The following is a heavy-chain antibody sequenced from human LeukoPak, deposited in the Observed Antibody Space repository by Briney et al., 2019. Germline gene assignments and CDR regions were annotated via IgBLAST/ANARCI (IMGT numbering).Heavy chain of an antibody. CDR1: GGSFSGYY. D-gene: IGHD3-3*01. J-gene: IGHJ6*03. CDR2: INHSGST. CDR3: ARGTVFGVVPDYYYYMDV. V-gene: IGHV4-34*01. Sequence: SETLSLTCAVYGGSFSGYYWSWIRQPPGKGLEWIGEINHSGSTNYNPSLKSRVTISVDTSKKQFSLKLSSVTAADTAVYYCARGTVFGVVPDYYYYMDVWGKGTTVTASS.